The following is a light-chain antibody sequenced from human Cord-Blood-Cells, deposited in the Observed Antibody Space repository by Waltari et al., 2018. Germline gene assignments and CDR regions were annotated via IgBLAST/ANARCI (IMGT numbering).Light chain of an antibody. CDR3: SSYTSSSVV. CDR1: SSDVGGYNY. Sequence: QSALTQPASVSGSPGQSITISCTGTSSDVGGYNYVSWYHQHPGNAPKLMIYEVSNRPSGVSNRFSGSKSGNTASLTISGLQAEDEADYYCSSYTSSSVVFGGGTKLTVL. V-gene: IGLV2-14*01. CDR2: EVS. J-gene: IGLJ2*01.